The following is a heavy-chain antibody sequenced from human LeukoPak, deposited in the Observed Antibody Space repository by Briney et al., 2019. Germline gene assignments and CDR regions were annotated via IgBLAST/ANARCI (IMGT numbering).Heavy chain of an antibody. V-gene: IGHV4-59*01. CDR2: IYYSGST. CDR1: GGSISSYY. D-gene: IGHD5-24*01. CDR3: ARMRGWLQAPLYYFDY. Sequence: SETLSLTCTVSGGSISSYYWSWIRQPPGKGLEWIGYIYYSGSTNYNPSLKSRVTISVDTSKNQFSLKLSSVTAADTAVYYCARMRGWLQAPLYYFDYWGQGTLVTVSS. J-gene: IGHJ4*02.